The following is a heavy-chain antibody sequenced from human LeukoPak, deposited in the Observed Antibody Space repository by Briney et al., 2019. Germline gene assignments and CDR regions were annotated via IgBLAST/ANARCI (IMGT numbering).Heavy chain of an antibody. Sequence: GGSLRPSCAASGFTFSSYSMNWVRQAPGKGLEWVANINQDGSEKYYVDSVRGRFAISRDNAKNSLYLQMNSLRVEDTAVYYCAREWSGFGELPDYWGQGTLVTVSS. CDR3: AREWSGFGELPDY. V-gene: IGHV3-7*01. CDR1: GFTFSSYS. J-gene: IGHJ4*02. D-gene: IGHD3-10*01. CDR2: INQDGSEK.